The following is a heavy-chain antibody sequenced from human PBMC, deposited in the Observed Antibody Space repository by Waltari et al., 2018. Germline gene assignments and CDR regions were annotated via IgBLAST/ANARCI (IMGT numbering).Heavy chain of an antibody. J-gene: IGHJ4*02. CDR2: IYYSGST. Sequence: QVQLQESGPGLVKPSETLSLTCTVSGGSVSSGSYYWSWIRQPPGKGLEWIGYIYYSGSTNYTPSLKSRVTISVDTSTNQFSLKLSSVTAADTAVYYFASVQLERPGAYYFDYWGQGTLVTVSS. D-gene: IGHD1-1*01. V-gene: IGHV4-61*01. CDR1: GGSVSSGSYY. CDR3: ASVQLERPGAYYFDY.